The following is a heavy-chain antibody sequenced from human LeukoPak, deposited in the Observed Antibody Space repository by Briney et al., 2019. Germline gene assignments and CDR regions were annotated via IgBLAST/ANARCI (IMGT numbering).Heavy chain of an antibody. CDR2: INPNSGGT. V-gene: IGHV1-2*02. J-gene: IGHJ4*02. CDR3: ARGYCSSRSCYQFDY. CDR1: GYTFTGYY. Sequence: ASVKASCKASGYTFTGYYMHWVRQAPGQGLEWMGWINPNSGGTNYAQKFQGRVTMTRDTSISTAYMELSRLRSDDMAVYYCARGYCSSRSCYQFDYWGQGTLVTVSS. D-gene: IGHD2-2*01.